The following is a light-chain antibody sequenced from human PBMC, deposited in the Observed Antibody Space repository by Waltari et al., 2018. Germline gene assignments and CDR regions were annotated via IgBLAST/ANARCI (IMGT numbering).Light chain of an antibody. J-gene: IGKJ4*01. Sequence: DIQLTQSPSFLSASVGDRVTINCRASQGISSYVAWYQQKPGEAPKLLIYGASTLQSGVPSRFSGNGSGTEFTLTISSLQPEDFATYYCQQLNSYPPLTFGGGTKVEIK. CDR3: QQLNSYPPLT. CDR1: QGISSY. CDR2: GAS. V-gene: IGKV1-9*01.